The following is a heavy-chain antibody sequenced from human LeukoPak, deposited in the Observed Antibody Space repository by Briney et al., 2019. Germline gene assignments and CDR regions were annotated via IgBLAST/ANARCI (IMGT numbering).Heavy chain of an antibody. CDR2: IIPIFGTA. CDR3: ATLQEVAVAPVVDY. Sequence: SVKVSCKASGHPFNDYYVHWVRQAPGQGLEWMGGIIPIFGTANYAQKFQGRVTVTADESTSTAYMELSSLRSEDTAVYYCATLQEVAVAPVVDYWGQGTLVTVSS. D-gene: IGHD6-19*01. CDR1: GHPFNDYY. J-gene: IGHJ4*02. V-gene: IGHV1-69*13.